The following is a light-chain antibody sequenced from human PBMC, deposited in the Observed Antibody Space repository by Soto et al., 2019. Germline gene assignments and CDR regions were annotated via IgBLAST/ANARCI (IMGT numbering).Light chain of an antibody. CDR1: QSISSW. V-gene: IGKV1-5*01. CDR2: DAS. Sequence: DIQMTPSPSTLSASVGDRVTITCRASQSISSWLAWYQQKPGKAPKLLIYDASSLESGVPSRFSGSGSGTEFTLTISSLQPDDFATYYCQQANSFPLTFGGGTKVDI. CDR3: QQANSFPLT. J-gene: IGKJ4*01.